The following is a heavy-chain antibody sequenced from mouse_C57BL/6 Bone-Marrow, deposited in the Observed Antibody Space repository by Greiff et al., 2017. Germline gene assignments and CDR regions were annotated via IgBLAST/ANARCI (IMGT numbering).Heavy chain of an antibody. Sequence: QVQLQQSGAELARPGASVKLSCKASGYTFTSYGISWVKQRTGQGLEWIGEIYPRSGNTYYNEKFKGKATLTADKSSSTAYMELRSLTSEDSAVYFCARREVTTVVATFDYWGQGTTLTVSS. CDR3: ARREVTTVVATFDY. V-gene: IGHV1-81*01. D-gene: IGHD1-1*01. J-gene: IGHJ2*01. CDR2: IYPRSGNT. CDR1: GYTFTSYG.